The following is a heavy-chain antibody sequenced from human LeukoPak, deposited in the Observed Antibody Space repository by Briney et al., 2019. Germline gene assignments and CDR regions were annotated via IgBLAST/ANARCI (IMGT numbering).Heavy chain of an antibody. CDR1: GFTFDDYA. CDR3: AKDATYDVWAAFDI. CDR2: IGWNSGNI. V-gene: IGHV3-9*01. D-gene: IGHD3-3*01. Sequence: GRSLRLSCAASGFTFDDYAMHWVRQAPGKGLEWDSGIGWNSGNIGYADSVKGRFTISRDNAKNSLYLQMNSLRAEDTALYYCAKDATYDVWAAFDIWGQGTMVTVSS. J-gene: IGHJ3*02.